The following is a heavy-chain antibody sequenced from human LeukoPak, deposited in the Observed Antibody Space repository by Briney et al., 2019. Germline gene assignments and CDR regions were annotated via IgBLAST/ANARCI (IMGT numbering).Heavy chain of an antibody. CDR3: ARSLGPYYYYYYMDV. Sequence: GGSLRLSCAASGFTFSSYWMSWVRQAPGKGLEWVANIKQDGSEKYYVDSVKGRFTISRDNAKNSLYLQMNSLRAEDTAVYYCARSLGPYYYYYYMDVWGKGTTVTVSS. CDR2: IKQDGSEK. V-gene: IGHV3-7*01. J-gene: IGHJ6*03. CDR1: GFTFSSYW.